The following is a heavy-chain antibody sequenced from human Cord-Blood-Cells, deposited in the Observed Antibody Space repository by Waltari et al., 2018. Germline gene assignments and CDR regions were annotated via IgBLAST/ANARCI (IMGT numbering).Heavy chain of an antibody. V-gene: IGHV4-61*01. D-gene: IGHD5-12*01. CDR3: ARALSGYDFDY. Sequence: QVQLQESGPGLVKPSETLSLTCTVSGGSVSSGSYYWSWIRQPPGKGLEWIGYIYYSGSTNYTPSLKSRVTISVDTSKNQFSLKLSSVTAADTAVYYCARALSGYDFDYWGQGTLVTVSS. J-gene: IGHJ4*02. CDR2: IYYSGST. CDR1: GGSVSSGSYY.